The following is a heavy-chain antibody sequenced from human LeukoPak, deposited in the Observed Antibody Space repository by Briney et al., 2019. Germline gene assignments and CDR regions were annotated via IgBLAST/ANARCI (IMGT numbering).Heavy chain of an antibody. CDR3: ARHSLPGKTPFDY. D-gene: IGHD1-1*01. CDR2: IIPIFGTA. Sequence: SVKVSCKASGGTFSSYAISWVRQAPGQGLEWMGGIIPIFGTANYAQKFQGRVTMTRDTSTSTAYMDLTSLRSDDTAVYYCARHSLPGKTPFDYWGQGTLVTVSS. CDR1: GGTFSSYA. J-gene: IGHJ4*02. V-gene: IGHV1-69*05.